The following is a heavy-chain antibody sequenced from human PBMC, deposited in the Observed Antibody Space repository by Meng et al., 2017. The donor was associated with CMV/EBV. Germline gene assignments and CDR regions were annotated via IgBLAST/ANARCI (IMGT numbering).Heavy chain of an antibody. V-gene: IGHV3-43*01. CDR1: GFTFDDYT. CDR2: ISWDGGST. CDR3: AKGRITIFGAVDY. Sequence: GESLKISCAASGFTFDDYTMHWVRQAPGKGLEWVSLISWDGGSTYYADSVKSRFTISRDNSKNSLYLQMNSLRTEDTALYYCAKGRITIFGAVDYWGQGTLVTVSS. D-gene: IGHD3-3*01. J-gene: IGHJ4*02.